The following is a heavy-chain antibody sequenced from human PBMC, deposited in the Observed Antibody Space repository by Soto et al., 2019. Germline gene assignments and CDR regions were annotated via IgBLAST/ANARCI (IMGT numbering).Heavy chain of an antibody. V-gene: IGHV3-30*03. CDR3: ASSRDGYPFDY. D-gene: IGHD5-12*01. CDR1: GFTFSSYG. CDR2: ISYDGSNK. Sequence: QVQLVESGGGVVQPGRSLRLSCAASGFTFSSYGMHWVRQAPGKGLEWVAVISYDGSNKYYADSVKGRFTISRDNSKNTLYLQMNSLRAEDTAVYYCASSRDGYPFDYWGQGTLVTVSS. J-gene: IGHJ4*02.